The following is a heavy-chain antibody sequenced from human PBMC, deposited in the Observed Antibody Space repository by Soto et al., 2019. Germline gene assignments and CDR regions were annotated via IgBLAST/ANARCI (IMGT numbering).Heavy chain of an antibody. CDR1: GGSISSGGYS. Sequence: PSETLSLTCAVSGGSISSGGYSWSWVRQPPGKGLEWIGYIYYSGSTYYNPSLKSRVTISVDTSKNQFSLKLSSVTAADTAVYYCARAPGIAPLWWGQGTLVTVSS. CDR2: IYYSGST. V-gene: IGHV4-30-2*05. D-gene: IGHD6-13*01. J-gene: IGHJ4*02. CDR3: ARAPGIAPLW.